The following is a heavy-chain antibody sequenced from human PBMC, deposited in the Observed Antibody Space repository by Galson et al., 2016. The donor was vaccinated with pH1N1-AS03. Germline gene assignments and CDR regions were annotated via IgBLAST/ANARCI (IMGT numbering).Heavy chain of an antibody. V-gene: IGHV4-34*01. Sequence: SETLSLTCAVYGGSFNNYYWNWIRQSPGKGLEWVGEINHSGSTDYNPSLKSRVTISVDPSMNQISLNLNSVTAADTAVYYCARQDSGAYYLDSWGPGTLVTVSS. CDR3: ARQDSGAYYLDS. CDR2: INHSGST. CDR1: GGSFNNYY. D-gene: IGHD1-26*01. J-gene: IGHJ4*02.